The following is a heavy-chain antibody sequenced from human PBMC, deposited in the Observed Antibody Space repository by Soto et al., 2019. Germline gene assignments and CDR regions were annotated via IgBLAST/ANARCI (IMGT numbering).Heavy chain of an antibody. Sequence: PSETLSLTCTVSGVSFSTYYCSWIRQAPGKGLEWIGYIYYSGSSNYNPSLKSRVTMSVDTSKNQLSLKLSSVNAADTAVYYCARGQGGPFDYCGQGTLVTVSS. CDR1: GVSFSTYY. J-gene: IGHJ4*02. CDR2: IYYSGSS. D-gene: IGHD2-15*01. V-gene: IGHV4-59*01. CDR3: ARGQGGPFDY.